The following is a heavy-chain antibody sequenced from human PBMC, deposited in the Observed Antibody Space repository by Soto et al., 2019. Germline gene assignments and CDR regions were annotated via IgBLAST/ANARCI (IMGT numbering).Heavy chain of an antibody. D-gene: IGHD3-10*01. J-gene: IGHJ6*03. CDR3: ARTSLVSGELLLGRGDYYYYYMDV. CDR2: INPNSGGT. Sequence: ASVKVSCKASGYTFTGYYMHWVRQAPGQGLEWMGWINPNSGGTNYAQKFQGWVTMTRDTSISTADMELSRLRSDDTAVYYCARTSLVSGELLLGRGDYYYYYMDVWGKGTTVTVSS. CDR1: GYTFTGYY. V-gene: IGHV1-2*04.